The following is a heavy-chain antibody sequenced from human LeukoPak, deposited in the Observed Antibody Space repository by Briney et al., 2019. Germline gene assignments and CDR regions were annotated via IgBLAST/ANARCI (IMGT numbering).Heavy chain of an antibody. D-gene: IGHD3-16*01. CDR2: ITGGRST. CDR1: GFTFSIYA. J-gene: IGHJ4*02. CDR3: AKSPRSKGDYFDY. V-gene: IGHV3-23*01. Sequence: GGSLRLSCAASGFTFSIYAMSWVRQAPGKGLEWVSGITGGRSTYYADSVKGRFTISRDNSKNTLYLQMNSLRAEDTAVYYCAKSPRSKGDYFDYWGQGTLVTVSS.